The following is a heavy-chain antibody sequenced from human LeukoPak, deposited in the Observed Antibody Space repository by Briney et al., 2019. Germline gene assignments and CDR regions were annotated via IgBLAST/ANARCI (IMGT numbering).Heavy chain of an antibody. CDR2: ISYDGSNK. CDR3: ARDIRMTGPFFDY. CDR1: GFTFSGYA. J-gene: IGHJ4*02. V-gene: IGHV3-30-3*01. Sequence: GGSLRLSCAASGFTFSGYAMHWVRQAPGKGLDWVAFISYDGSNKYYADSVKGRFTISRDNSKNTLYLEMNSLRAEDTAVYYCARDIRMTGPFFDYWGQGTLVTVSS. D-gene: IGHD3-9*01.